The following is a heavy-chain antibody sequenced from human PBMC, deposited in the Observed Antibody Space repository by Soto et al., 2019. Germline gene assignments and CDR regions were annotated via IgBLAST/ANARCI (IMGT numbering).Heavy chain of an antibody. V-gene: IGHV4-39*01. CDR3: ARLRWGEMRSVDY. CDR1: GGSISSSSYY. Sequence: SETLSLTCTFSGGSISSSSYYWGWIRQPPGKGLEWIGSIYYSGSTYYNPSLKSRVTISVDTSKNQFSLKLSSVTAADTAVYYCARLRWGEMRSVDYWGQGTLVTVSS. D-gene: IGHD3-16*01. CDR2: IYYSGST. J-gene: IGHJ4*02.